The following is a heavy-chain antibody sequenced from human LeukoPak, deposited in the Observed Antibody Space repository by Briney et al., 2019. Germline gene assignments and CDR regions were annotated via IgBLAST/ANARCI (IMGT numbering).Heavy chain of an antibody. CDR3: ARDLRESSSTPYSFDY. CDR1: GFTFSVYS. J-gene: IGHJ4*02. Sequence: GGSLRLSCAASGFTFSVYSMNWVRQAPGKGLEWVSSISSSRSYIFYADSVKGRFTISRDNAKNSLYLQMNSLRAEDTAVYYCARDLRESSSTPYSFDYWGQGTLVTVSS. D-gene: IGHD6-6*01. V-gene: IGHV3-21*01. CDR2: ISSSRSYI.